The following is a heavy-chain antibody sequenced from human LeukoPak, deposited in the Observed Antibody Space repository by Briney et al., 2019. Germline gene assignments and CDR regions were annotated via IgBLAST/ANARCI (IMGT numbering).Heavy chain of an antibody. CDR1: GFTPTSYW. D-gene: IGHD3-3*01. J-gene: IGHJ5*02. V-gene: IGHV3-7*03. CDR2: IKPDGSQT. CDR3: VRSIDA. Sequence: GGSLRLSCAASGFTPTSYWMNWVRQAPGKGLEWVGNIKPDGSQTYYVDSVKGRFTISRDNAKNSVSLQLNSLRAEDTAVYFCVRSIDAWGQGTLVTVSS.